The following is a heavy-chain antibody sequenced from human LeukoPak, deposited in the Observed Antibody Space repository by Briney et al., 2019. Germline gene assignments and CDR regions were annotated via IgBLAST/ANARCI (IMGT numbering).Heavy chain of an antibody. V-gene: IGHV3-30-3*01. CDR1: GFTFSSHA. J-gene: IGHJ4*02. CDR2: ISYDGSNK. CDR3: ARGLLQDY. D-gene: IGHD1-26*01. Sequence: GGSLRLSCAASGFTFSSHAMHWVRQAPGKGLEWVAVISYDGSNKYYADSVKGRFTISRDNSKNTLYLQMNSLRAEDTAVYYCARGLLQDYWGQGTLVTVSS.